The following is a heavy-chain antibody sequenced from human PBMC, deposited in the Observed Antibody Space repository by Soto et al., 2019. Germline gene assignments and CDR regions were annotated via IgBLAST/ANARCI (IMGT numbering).Heavy chain of an antibody. D-gene: IGHD6-19*01. CDR3: ARDESSGWYFDY. CDR2: IYYSGST. V-gene: IGHV4-59*01. CDR1: GGSIGSYY. Sequence: SETLSLTCTVSGGSIGSYYWSWIRQPPGKGLEWIGYIYYSGSTNYNPSLKSRVTISVDTSKNQFSLKLSSVTAADTAVYYCARDESSGWYFDYWGQGTLVTVSS. J-gene: IGHJ4*02.